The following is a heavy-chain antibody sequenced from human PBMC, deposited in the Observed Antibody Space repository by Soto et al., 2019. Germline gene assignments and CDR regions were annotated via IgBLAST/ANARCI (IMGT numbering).Heavy chain of an antibody. CDR3: ARDYSMVRGFPPTGGYYYYGMDV. V-gene: IGHV3-21*01. Sequence: PGGSLRLSCAASGFTFSSYSMNWVRQAPGKGLEWVSSISSSSSYIYYADSVKGRFTISRDNAKNSLYLQMNSLRAEDTAVYYCARDYSMVRGFPPTGGYYYYGMDVWGQGTTVPVSS. CDR1: GFTFSSYS. CDR2: ISSSSSYI. J-gene: IGHJ6*02. D-gene: IGHD3-10*01.